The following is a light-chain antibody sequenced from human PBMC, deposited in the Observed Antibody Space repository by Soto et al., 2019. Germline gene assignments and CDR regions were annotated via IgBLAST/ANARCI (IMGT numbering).Light chain of an antibody. CDR3: QQFGSSRRGT. CDR2: GAS. Sequence: ETVLTQSPGTLSLSPGERATLSCRASQSVSSSYLAWYQQKPGQAPRLLIYGASSRATGIPDRFSGSGSGTDFPLSISRREPEDFALYYCQQFGSSRRGTFGLGTKVEIK. J-gene: IGKJ1*01. V-gene: IGKV3-20*01. CDR1: QSVSSSY.